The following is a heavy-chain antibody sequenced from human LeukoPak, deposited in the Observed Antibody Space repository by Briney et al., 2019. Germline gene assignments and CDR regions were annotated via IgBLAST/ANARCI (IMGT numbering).Heavy chain of an antibody. CDR2: VDYKGIT. Sequence: SETLSLTCTVPGGSISGDNYSWGWLRQPPGKGLEWIGNVDYKGITYSNPSLRSRVTISVDTSKSHFSLKLRSVTVADTAVYYCARLDTTGPGDHWGQGTLVTVSS. CDR3: ARLDTTGPGDH. J-gene: IGHJ4*02. D-gene: IGHD1-1*01. CDR1: GGSISGDNYS. V-gene: IGHV4-39*02.